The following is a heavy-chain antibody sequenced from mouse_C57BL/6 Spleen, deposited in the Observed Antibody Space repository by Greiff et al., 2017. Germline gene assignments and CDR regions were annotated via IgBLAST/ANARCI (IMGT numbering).Heavy chain of an antibody. Sequence: DVMLVESGGGLVKPGGSLKLSCAASGFTFSDYGMHWVRQAPEKGLEWVAYISSGSSTIYYADTVKGRFTISRDNAKNTLFLQMTSLRSEDTAMYYCARLYLYAMDYWGQGTSGTVSS. CDR1: GFTFSDYG. D-gene: IGHD5-1-1*01. CDR3: ARLYLYAMDY. V-gene: IGHV5-17*01. CDR2: ISSGSSTI. J-gene: IGHJ4*01.